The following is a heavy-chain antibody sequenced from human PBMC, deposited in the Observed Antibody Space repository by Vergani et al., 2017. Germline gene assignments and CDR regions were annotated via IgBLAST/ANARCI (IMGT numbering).Heavy chain of an antibody. V-gene: IGHV4-38-2*02. CDR3: SRHDSSGKFYHLFDS. CDR1: NYSISRGYF. Sequence: QVQLQESGPGLVKPSETLSLTCTVSNYSISRGYFWGWIRRPPGKGLEWIASFHHTGMTYNNPSLKSRVTISVDTSKNLISLKLNSVTAADTALYYCSRHDSSGKFYHLFDSWGQGTLVTVSS. J-gene: IGHJ4*02. CDR2: FHHTGMT. D-gene: IGHD3-10*01.